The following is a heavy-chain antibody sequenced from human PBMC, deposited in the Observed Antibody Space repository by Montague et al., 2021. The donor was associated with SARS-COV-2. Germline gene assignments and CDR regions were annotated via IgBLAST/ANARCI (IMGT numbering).Heavy chain of an antibody. CDR2: IDYSGST. CDR3: SRGLRWESWYFDL. V-gene: IGHV4-30-4*01. Sequence: IDYSGSTYYNPSLTSRVTISVDTSKNQFPLKLRSVTAAATAVYYCSRGLRWESWYFDLWGRGTLVTVSS. D-gene: IGHD4-23*01. J-gene: IGHJ2*01.